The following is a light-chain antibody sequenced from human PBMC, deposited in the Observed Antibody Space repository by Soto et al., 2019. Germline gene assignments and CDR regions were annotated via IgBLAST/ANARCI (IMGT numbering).Light chain of an antibody. J-gene: IGKJ4*01. V-gene: IGKV3-11*01. CDR1: QSVSSY. Sequence: EIVLTQSPATLSLSPGERATLSCRASQSVSSYLAWYQQKPGQAPRLLIYDASKRATGIPARFSGSGSGTDFPLTSSSLAPEYFAIYYCQQRSNWLTFGGGTKVEIK. CDR3: QQRSNWLT. CDR2: DAS.